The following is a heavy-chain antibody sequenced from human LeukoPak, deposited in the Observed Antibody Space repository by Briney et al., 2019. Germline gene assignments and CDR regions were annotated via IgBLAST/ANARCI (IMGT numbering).Heavy chain of an antibody. V-gene: IGHV1-69*04. Sequence: SVKVSCKVSGYTLTELSMHWVRQAPGQGLEWMGRIIPILGIANYAQKFQGRVTITADKSTSTAYMELSSLRSEDTAVYYCARAYYDFWSGSSMDVWGKGTTVTVSS. J-gene: IGHJ6*03. CDR3: ARAYYDFWSGSSMDV. D-gene: IGHD3-3*01. CDR2: IIPILGIA. CDR1: GYTLTELS.